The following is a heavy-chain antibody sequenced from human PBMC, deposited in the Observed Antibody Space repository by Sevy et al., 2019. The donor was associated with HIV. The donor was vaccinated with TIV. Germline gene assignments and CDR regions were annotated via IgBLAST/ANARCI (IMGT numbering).Heavy chain of an antibody. Sequence: GGSLRLSCEVSGFTFGNYWMSWVRQAPGKGLEWVANIKEDGSDKYYADFVEGRFTISRDKAKNSLFLQMNNLGADDTAVYCCGRRNYQDSETSYGYYYMDVWGKGTTVTVSS. CDR2: IKEDGSDK. V-gene: IGHV3-7*01. CDR3: GRRNYQDSETSYGYYYMDV. CDR1: GFTFGNYW. J-gene: IGHJ6*03. D-gene: IGHD3-10*01.